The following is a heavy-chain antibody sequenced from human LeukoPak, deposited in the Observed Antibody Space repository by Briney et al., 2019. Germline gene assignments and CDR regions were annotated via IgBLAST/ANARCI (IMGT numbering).Heavy chain of an antibody. J-gene: IGHJ5*02. CDR3: ARDIRGTTVTTSMGYWFDP. D-gene: IGHD4-17*01. CDR1: GFTFGSYS. Sequence: PGGSLRLSCAAAGFTFGSYSMNWVRPAPGKGRGWVSSISVSSSFIYYADSVKGRFTISRDNAKNALYLQMNSLRAEDTAVYYCARDIRGTTVTTSMGYWFDPWGQGTLVTVSS. V-gene: IGHV3-21*01. CDR2: ISVSSSFI.